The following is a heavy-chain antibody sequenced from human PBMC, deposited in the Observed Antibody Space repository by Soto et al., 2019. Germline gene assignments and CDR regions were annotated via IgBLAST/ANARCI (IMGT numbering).Heavy chain of an antibody. D-gene: IGHD6-13*01. V-gene: IGHV3-30*18. CDR1: GFTFSSYG. CDR3: AKIYSSSWYYFDY. Sequence: QVQLVESGGGVVQPGRSLRLSCAASGFTFSSYGMHWVRQAPGKGLEWVAVISYDGSNKYYADSVKGRFTISRDNSKNTLYLQMNSLRAEDTAVYYCAKIYSSSWYYFDYWGQGTLVSVSS. CDR2: ISYDGSNK. J-gene: IGHJ4*02.